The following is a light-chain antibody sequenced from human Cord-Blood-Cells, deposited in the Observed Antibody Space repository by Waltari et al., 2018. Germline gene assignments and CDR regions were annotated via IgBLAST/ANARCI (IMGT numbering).Light chain of an antibody. CDR1: QSISSY. V-gene: IGKV1-39*01. Sequence: DIQMTQSPSSLSASVGDRVTITCRASQSISSYLNWYQQKPGKAPKLLIYAASSLQSGVPSRCSGSGSGTDVTLTISSLQPEEFATYYCQQSYSTAWTFGQGTKVEIK. CDR2: AAS. J-gene: IGKJ1*01. CDR3: QQSYSTAWT.